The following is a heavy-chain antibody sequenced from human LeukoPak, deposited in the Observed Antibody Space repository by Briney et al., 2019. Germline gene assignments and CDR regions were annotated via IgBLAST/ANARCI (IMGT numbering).Heavy chain of an antibody. D-gene: IGHD5-12*01. V-gene: IGHV4-34*01. CDR1: GRPFSGYY. CDR3: ASSMSGYAYFDY. CDR2: INHSGST. Sequence: SETLSLTCAVYGRPFSGYYWSWIRQPTGKGLEWIGEINHSGSTNYNPSLKSRVTISVDTSKNQFSLKLSPVTAADTAVYYCASSMSGYAYFDYWGQGTLVTVSS. J-gene: IGHJ4*02.